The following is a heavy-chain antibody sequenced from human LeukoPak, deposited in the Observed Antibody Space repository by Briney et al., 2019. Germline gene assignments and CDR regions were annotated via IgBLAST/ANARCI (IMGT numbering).Heavy chain of an antibody. CDR1: GGTFSSYA. CDR3: AREPGYSYGFYYMDV. CDR2: IIPIFGTA. J-gene: IGHJ6*03. Sequence: SVKVSCKASGGTFSSYAISWVRQAPGQGLEWMGGIIPIFGTANYAQKFQGRVTITADKSTSTAYMELSRLRSEDTAVYYCAREPGYSYGFYYMDVWGKGTTVTVSS. V-gene: IGHV1-69*06. D-gene: IGHD5-18*01.